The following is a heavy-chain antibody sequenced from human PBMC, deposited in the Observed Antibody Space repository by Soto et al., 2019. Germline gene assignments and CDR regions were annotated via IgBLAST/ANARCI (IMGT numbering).Heavy chain of an antibody. CDR2: ISGMGGST. V-gene: IGHV3-23*01. CDR1: GFTFSSYA. Sequence: EVQLLESGGGLVQPGGSLRLSCAASGFTFSSYAMSWVRQAPGKGLEWVSAISGMGGSTHYADSVKGRFTISRDNSKNTLYLEMNSLRAEDTAVYYCARDRGVYSVGWSPGYWGQGTLVTVSS. CDR3: ARDRGVYSVGWSPGY. J-gene: IGHJ4*02. D-gene: IGHD6-19*01.